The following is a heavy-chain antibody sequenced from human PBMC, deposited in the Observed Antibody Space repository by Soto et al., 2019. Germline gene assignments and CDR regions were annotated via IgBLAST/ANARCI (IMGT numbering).Heavy chain of an antibody. CDR2: SKNKADSYTT. Sequence: EVQLVESGGGLVQPGGSLRLSCAASGFTFSDHYMDWVRQAPGKGLEWVGRSKNKADSYTTEYAASVKGRFTISRDGSKTSLFLQMNSLKTADTAVYYCTVWGSGNDFGAAWGQGILVTVSS. D-gene: IGHD3-10*01. CDR3: TVWGSGNDFGAA. J-gene: IGHJ4*02. V-gene: IGHV3-72*01. CDR1: GFTFSDHY.